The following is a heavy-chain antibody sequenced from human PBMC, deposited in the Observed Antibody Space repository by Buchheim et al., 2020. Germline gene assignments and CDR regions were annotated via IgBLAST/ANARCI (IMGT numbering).Heavy chain of an antibody. CDR1: GFTFSSYG. Sequence: QVQLVESGGGVVQPGRSLRLSCAASGFTFSSYGMHWVRQAPGKGLEWVAVMWYDGSNKYYADSVKGRFTISRDNSKNTLYLQMNSLRAEDTAVYYCARDFGRSGSLFDYWGQGTL. CDR3: ARDFGRSGSLFDY. V-gene: IGHV3-33*01. J-gene: IGHJ4*02. CDR2: MWYDGSNK. D-gene: IGHD1-26*01.